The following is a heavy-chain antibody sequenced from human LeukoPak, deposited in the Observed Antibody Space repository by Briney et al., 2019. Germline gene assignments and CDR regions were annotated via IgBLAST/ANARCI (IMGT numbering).Heavy chain of an antibody. D-gene: IGHD3-10*01. V-gene: IGHV4-34*01. Sequence: SETLSLTCAVYGGSFSGYYWSWIRQPPGKGLEWIGEINHCGSTNYNPSLKSRVTISVDTSKNQFSLKLSSVTAADTAVYYCARDGGSGSAPWGQGTLVTVSS. J-gene: IGHJ5*02. CDR1: GGSFSGYY. CDR2: INHCGST. CDR3: ARDGGSGSAP.